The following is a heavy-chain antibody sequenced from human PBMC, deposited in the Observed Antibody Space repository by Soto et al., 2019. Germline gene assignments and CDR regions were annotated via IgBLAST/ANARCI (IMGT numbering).Heavy chain of an antibody. J-gene: IGHJ2*01. CDR3: AREGKYDSSGYYFLQTFHF. Sequence: QVQLQESGPGLVKPSETLSLTCTVSGGSISDYYWTWIRQSPGKGLEWIGNIHYSGTTSHNPSLKSRVTISVDTSRSQFSLKLSSVTAADTAVYYCAREGKYDSSGYYFLQTFHFWGRGTLVTVSS. D-gene: IGHD3-22*01. V-gene: IGHV4-59*01. CDR1: GGSISDYY. CDR2: IHYSGTT.